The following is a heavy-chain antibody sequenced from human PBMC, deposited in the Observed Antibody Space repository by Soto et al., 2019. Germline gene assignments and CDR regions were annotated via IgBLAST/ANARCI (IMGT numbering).Heavy chain of an antibody. V-gene: IGHV3-23*01. CDR1: GFTFSSYA. Sequence: GGSLRLSCAASGFTFSSYAMSWVRQAPGKGLEWVSTISGSGGSTNYADSVQGRFTSSRDNSRNTLFLQMNSLSAEDTAEYYCAISSAWGRHGGQGPPVTVS. CDR2: ISGSGGST. CDR3: AISSAWGRH. D-gene: IGHD6-19*01. J-gene: IGHJ4*02.